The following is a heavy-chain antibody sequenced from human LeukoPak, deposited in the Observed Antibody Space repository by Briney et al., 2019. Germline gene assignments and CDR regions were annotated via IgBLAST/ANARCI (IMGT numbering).Heavy chain of an antibody. V-gene: IGHV3-64*02. J-gene: IGHJ5*02. CDR2: INSNGGFT. CDR1: GFTFTTYS. Sequence: GGSLRLSCAASGFTFTTYSMHWVRQVPGKEPEYVSSINSNGGFTNYAESVTGRFTISRDNAKNMLYLQMNSLRAEDTAVYYCARDPNGNWWFDPWGQGTLVTVSS. D-gene: IGHD1-1*01. CDR3: ARDPNGNWWFDP.